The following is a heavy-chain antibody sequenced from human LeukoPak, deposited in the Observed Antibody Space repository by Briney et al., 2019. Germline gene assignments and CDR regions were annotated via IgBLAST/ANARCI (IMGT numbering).Heavy chain of an antibody. J-gene: IGHJ6*04. V-gene: IGHV4-31*03. CDR2: IYYSGST. CDR1: GGSISSGGYY. Sequence: SQTLSLTCTVSGGSISSGGYYWSWIRQHPGKGLEWIGYIYYSGSTYYNPSLKSRVTISVDTSKNQFSLKLSSVTAADTAVYYCARVSPAAYYYGMDVWGKGTTITVSS. CDR3: ARVSPAAYYYGMDV.